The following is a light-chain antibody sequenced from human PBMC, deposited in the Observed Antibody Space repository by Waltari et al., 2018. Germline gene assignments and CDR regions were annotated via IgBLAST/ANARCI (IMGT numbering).Light chain of an antibody. CDR3: QQTYSTPRT. Sequence: DIPMTQSPSSLSASVGDRVTITCRASQRISTFLNWYQQKPGKAPKLLIYASSNLQSEVPSRFSGSGSGTDFTLTISSLQPEDFATYYCQQTYSTPRTFGQGTKVEIK. CDR2: ASS. CDR1: QRISTF. J-gene: IGKJ1*01. V-gene: IGKV1-39*01.